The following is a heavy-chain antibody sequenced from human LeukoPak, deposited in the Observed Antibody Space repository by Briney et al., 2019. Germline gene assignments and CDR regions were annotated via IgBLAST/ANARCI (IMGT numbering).Heavy chain of an antibody. Sequence: ASVKVSCKASGYTFTGYYMHWVRQAPGQGLEWMGWINPNSGGTNYAQKFQGRVTMTRDTSISTAYMELSRLRSDDTAVYYCAKVLGSSGWNFDYWGQGTLVTVSP. CDR3: AKVLGSSGWNFDY. CDR2: INPNSGGT. CDR1: GYTFTGYY. V-gene: IGHV1-2*02. D-gene: IGHD6-19*01. J-gene: IGHJ4*02.